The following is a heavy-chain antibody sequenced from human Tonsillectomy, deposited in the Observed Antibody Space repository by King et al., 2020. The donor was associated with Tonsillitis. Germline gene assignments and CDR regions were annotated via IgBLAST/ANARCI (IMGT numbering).Heavy chain of an antibody. D-gene: IGHD6-19*01. J-gene: IGHJ1*01. Sequence: VKLVQSGGGLVQPGGSLRLSCAASGFTFSSYAMSWVRQAPGKGLEWVSAISGSGGSTYYADSVKGRFTISRDNSKNTLYLQMNSLRAEDTAVYYCAKDRARIAVAGFGYFQHWGQGTLVTVSS. CDR1: GFTFSSYA. V-gene: IGHV3-23*04. CDR2: ISGSGGST. CDR3: AKDRARIAVAGFGYFQH.